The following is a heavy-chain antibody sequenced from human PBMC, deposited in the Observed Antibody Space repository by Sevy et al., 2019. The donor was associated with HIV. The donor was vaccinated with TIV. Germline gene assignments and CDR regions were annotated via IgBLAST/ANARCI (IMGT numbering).Heavy chain of an antibody. CDR2: IGAYNGNR. V-gene: IGHV1-18*01. J-gene: IGHJ5*02. D-gene: IGHD3-16*01. CDR1: GYTFSTYG. CDR3: ARLSTARGESNWFDP. Sequence: ASVKVSCKASGYTFSTYGISWVRQAPGQGLEWMGWIGAYNGNRKYAQKFRDRITMTTDTSTSTAYMELRSLGSDETAVYFCARLSTARGESNWFDPWGQGTLVTVSS.